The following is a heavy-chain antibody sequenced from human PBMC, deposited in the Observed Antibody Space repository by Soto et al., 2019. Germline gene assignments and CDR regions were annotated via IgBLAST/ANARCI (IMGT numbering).Heavy chain of an antibody. Sequence: GESLKISCKGSGYSFTSYWISWVRQMPGKGLEWMGRTDPSDSYTNYSPSFQGHVTISADKSISTAYLQWSSLKASDTAMYYCARHMQPNIVATIIYYGMDVWGQGTTVTVSS. CDR2: TDPSDSYT. CDR1: GYSFTSYW. J-gene: IGHJ6*02. D-gene: IGHD5-12*01. CDR3: ARHMQPNIVATIIYYGMDV. V-gene: IGHV5-10-1*01.